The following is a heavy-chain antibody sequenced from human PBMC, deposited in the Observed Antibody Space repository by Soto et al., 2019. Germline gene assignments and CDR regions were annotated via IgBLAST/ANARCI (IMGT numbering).Heavy chain of an antibody. CDR3: ARDPAYNDFCLVV. D-gene: IGHD3-3*01. J-gene: IGHJ6*04. CDR2: IYSGGST. V-gene: IGHV3-66*01. CDR1: GFTVSSNY. Sequence: GGSLRLSCAASGFTVSSNYMSWVRQAPGKGLEWVSLIYSGGSTYYADSVKGRFTISRDNSKNTLYLQMNSLRAEDTAVYYCARDPAYNDFCLVVWGEGTTVTVSS.